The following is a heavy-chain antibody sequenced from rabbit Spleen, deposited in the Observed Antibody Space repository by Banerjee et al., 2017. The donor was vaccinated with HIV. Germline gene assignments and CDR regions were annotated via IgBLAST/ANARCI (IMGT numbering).Heavy chain of an antibody. Sequence: QSLEESGGGLVKPGGTLTLTCKASGIDLMSIAMSWVRQAPGKGLEWIGDIYPVFGITNYANWVKGRFTISSDNAQNTVDLQMNSLTPADTATYFCARNANGGWDLWGPGTLVTVS. J-gene: IGHJ4*01. CDR3: ARNANGGWDL. V-gene: IGHV1S64*01. CDR1: GIDLMSIA. CDR2: IYPVFGIT. D-gene: IGHD4-1*01.